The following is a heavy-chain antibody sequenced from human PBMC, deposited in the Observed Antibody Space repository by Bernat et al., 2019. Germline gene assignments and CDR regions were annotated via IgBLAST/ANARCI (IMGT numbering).Heavy chain of an antibody. CDR2: INSNSGAT. Sequence: QVQLVQSGAEVKKPGASVTVSCKASQYTFTGYYLHWVRQAPGQGLEWMGWINSNSGATNYARKFQGWVTMTRDTSISTAYMELSSLKSDETAVYYCARGLPEQGMDVWGQGTTVTVSS. J-gene: IGHJ6*02. CDR1: QYTFTGYY. V-gene: IGHV1-2*04. D-gene: IGHD2-2*01. CDR3: ARGLPEQGMDV.